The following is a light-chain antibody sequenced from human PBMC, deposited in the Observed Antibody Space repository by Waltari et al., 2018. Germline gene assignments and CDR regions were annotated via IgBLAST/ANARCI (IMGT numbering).Light chain of an antibody. CDR2: DAT. J-gene: IGLJ3*02. CDR1: SSDVGGSDL. Sequence: QSALTQPASVSGSPGQSITISCTGTSSDVGGSDLVSWYQHHPGKAPKLIIYDATKRPSGVSDRFSASKSDNTASLTISGLQADDEANYYCCSYAGSSTYVLFGGGTRLTVL. V-gene: IGLV2-23*01. CDR3: CSYAGSSTYVL.